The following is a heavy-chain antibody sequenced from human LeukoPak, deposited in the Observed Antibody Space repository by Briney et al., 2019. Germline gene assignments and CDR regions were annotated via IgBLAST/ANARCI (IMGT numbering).Heavy chain of an antibody. Sequence: GGSLRLSCAASGFTFSSNYMSWVRQAPGKGLEWVSVIYSGGSTYYADSVKGRFTISRDNSKNTLYLQMNSLRAEDTAVYYCARVPTTYCGGDCYADAFDIWGQGTMVTVSS. CDR1: GFTFSSNY. V-gene: IGHV3-53*01. J-gene: IGHJ3*02. CDR3: ARVPTTYCGGDCYADAFDI. D-gene: IGHD2-21*02. CDR2: IYSGGST.